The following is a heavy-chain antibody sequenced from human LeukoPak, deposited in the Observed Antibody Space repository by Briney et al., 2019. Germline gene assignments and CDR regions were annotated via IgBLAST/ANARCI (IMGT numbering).Heavy chain of an antibody. CDR3: ASPDGNSGIGDY. CDR2: IIPIFGTA. D-gene: IGHD4-23*01. V-gene: IGHV1-69*13. Sequence: ASVKVSCKASGGTFSSYAISWVRQAPGQGLEWMGGIIPIFGTANYAQKFRGRVTITADESTSTAYMELSSLRSEDTAVYYCASPDGNSGIGDYWGQGTLVTVSS. J-gene: IGHJ4*02. CDR1: GGTFSSYA.